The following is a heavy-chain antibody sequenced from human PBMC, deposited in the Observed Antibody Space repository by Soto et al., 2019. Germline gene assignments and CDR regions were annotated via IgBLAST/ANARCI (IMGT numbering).Heavy chain of an antibody. CDR2: VYNSGST. CDR3: ARVPLTTDFDL. V-gene: IGHV4-61*01. J-gene: IGHJ2*01. Sequence: QVQLQESGPGLVKPSETLSLTCTVSGGSVSGGSYCWSWIRQPPGKGLECIGYVYNSGSTTYNPPLKGRVTISVDTSKSQFSLGLSSVTAADTAVYDCARVPLTTDFDLWGRGTLVTVSS. CDR1: GGSVSGGSYC. D-gene: IGHD3-9*01.